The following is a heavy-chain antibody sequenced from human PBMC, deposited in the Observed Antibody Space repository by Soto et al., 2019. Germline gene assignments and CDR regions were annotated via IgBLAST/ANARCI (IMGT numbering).Heavy chain of an antibody. CDR1: GGTFSSYA. D-gene: IGHD3-10*01. J-gene: IGHJ6*02. CDR3: ARGTRSGSYYYHYYGMDV. V-gene: IGHV1-69*01. Sequence: QVQLVQSGAEVKKPGSSVKVSCKASGGTFSSYAISWVRQAPGQGLEWMGEIIPIFGTANYAQKFQGRVTITADESTRTAYMELSSLRSEDTAVYYCARGTRSGSYYYHYYGMDVWGQGTTVTVSS. CDR2: IIPIFGTA.